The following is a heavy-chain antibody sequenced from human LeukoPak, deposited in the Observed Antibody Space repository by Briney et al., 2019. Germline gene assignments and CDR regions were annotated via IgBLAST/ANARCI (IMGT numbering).Heavy chain of an antibody. J-gene: IGHJ4*02. Sequence: ASVKVSCKASGYTSSSYGISWVRQAPGQGLEWMGWIRVYNGDTDYAQNFQGRFTMTTDTSTSTAYMELRSLRSDDTAVYYCARVKDHTTMWEADKYWGQGTLVTVSS. D-gene: IGHD5-18*01. CDR1: GYTSSSYG. CDR3: ARVKDHTTMWEADKY. CDR2: IRVYNGDT. V-gene: IGHV1-18*01.